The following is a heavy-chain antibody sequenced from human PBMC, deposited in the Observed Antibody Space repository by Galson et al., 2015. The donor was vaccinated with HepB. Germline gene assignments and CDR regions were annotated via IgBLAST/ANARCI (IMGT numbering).Heavy chain of an antibody. D-gene: IGHD2-15*01. CDR3: ARGCSGGSCPQGPDYYYGMDV. V-gene: IGHV3-11*06. J-gene: IGHJ6*02. CDR2: ISSSSSYT. Sequence: SLRLSCAASGFTFSDYYMSWIRQAPGKGLEWVSYISSSSSYTNYADSVKGRFTISRDNAKNSLYLQMNSLRAEDTAVYYCARGCSGGSCPQGPDYYYGMDVWGQGTTVTVSS. CDR1: GFTFSDYY.